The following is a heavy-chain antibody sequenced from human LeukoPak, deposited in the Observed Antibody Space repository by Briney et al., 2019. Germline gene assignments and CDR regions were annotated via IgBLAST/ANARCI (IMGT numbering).Heavy chain of an antibody. Sequence: ASVKVSCKASGYTFTGYYMHWVRQAPGQGLEWMGWINPNSGGTNYAQKFQGRVTMTRDTSISTAYMELSRLRSDDTAVYYCAREASSGYYERFFDYWGQGTLVTVSS. V-gene: IGHV1-2*02. CDR2: INPNSGGT. CDR3: AREASSGYYERFFDY. CDR1: GYTFTGYY. D-gene: IGHD3-22*01. J-gene: IGHJ4*02.